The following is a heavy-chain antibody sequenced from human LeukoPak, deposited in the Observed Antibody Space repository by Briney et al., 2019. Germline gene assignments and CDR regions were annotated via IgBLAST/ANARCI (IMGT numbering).Heavy chain of an antibody. CDR3: AKGDKYGDHRGLHQSVP. V-gene: IGHV4-61*02. J-gene: IGHJ5*02. CDR2: IYPSGST. CDR1: GGSISSGGYY. D-gene: IGHD4-17*01. Sequence: SQTLSLTCTVSGGSISSGGYYCSSIRQPAGKGLEWIGRIYPSGSTNYNPSLKSRVTISTGTSKNQFSLELSSVTAADTAVYYCAKGDKYGDHRGLHQSVPWAQRTLVTVSS.